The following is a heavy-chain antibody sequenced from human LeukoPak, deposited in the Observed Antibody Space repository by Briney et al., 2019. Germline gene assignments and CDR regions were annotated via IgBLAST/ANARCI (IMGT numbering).Heavy chain of an antibody. V-gene: IGHV1-8*02. CDR2: VRPNSGNT. CDR3: ARGPRNDP. CDR1: GYTFTSYG. J-gene: IGHJ5*02. D-gene: IGHD1-14*01. Sequence: ASVKVSCKASGYTFTSYGISWVRQAPGQGLEWMGWVRPNSGNTAYAQKFQGRVTMTRDTSISTVYMELSGLRFDDTAVYFCARGPRNDPWGQGTLVTVSS.